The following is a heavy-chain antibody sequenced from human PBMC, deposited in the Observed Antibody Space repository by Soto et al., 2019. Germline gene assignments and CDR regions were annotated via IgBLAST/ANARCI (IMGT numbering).Heavy chain of an antibody. CDR1: GYTFTSYD. CDR3: ARGPRGDYYYYYYMDV. V-gene: IGHV1-8*01. J-gene: IGHJ6*03. D-gene: IGHD1-26*01. CDR2: MNPNSGNT. Sequence: ASVKVSCKASGYTFTSYDINWVRQATGQGLEWMGWMNPNSGNTGYAQKFQGRVTMTRNTSISTAYMELSSLRSEDTAVYYCARGPRGDYYYYYYMDVWGKGTTVTVSS.